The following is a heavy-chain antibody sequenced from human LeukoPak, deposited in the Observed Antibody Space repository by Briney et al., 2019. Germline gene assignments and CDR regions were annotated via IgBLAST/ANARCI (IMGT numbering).Heavy chain of an antibody. CDR1: GFTFSNAW. V-gene: IGHV3-23*01. CDR2: ISGRGDNT. Sequence: PGGSLRLSCAASGFTFSNAWMSWVRQAPGKGLEWVSAISGRGDNTYYTDSVRGRFTISRDNSRNTLYLQMNSLRAEDTAVYYCAKCLLLRSDDYAPFDYWGQGILVTVSS. D-gene: IGHD4-17*01. CDR3: AKCLLLRSDDYAPFDY. J-gene: IGHJ4*02.